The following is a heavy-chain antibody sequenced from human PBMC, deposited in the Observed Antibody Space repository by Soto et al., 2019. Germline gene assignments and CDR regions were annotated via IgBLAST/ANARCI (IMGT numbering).Heavy chain of an antibody. CDR3: AHLGCSGGSCYPDY. J-gene: IGHJ4*02. Sequence: QITLKESGPTLVKPTQTLTLTCTFSGFSLSTSGVGVGWIRQPPGKALEWLALIYWDDDKRYSPSLKSRLTLTTDTSKNQVVLTRTNMDPVDTATYDCAHLGCSGGSCYPDYWGQGTLVTVSS. D-gene: IGHD2-15*01. CDR2: IYWDDDK. V-gene: IGHV2-5*02. CDR1: GFSLSTSGVG.